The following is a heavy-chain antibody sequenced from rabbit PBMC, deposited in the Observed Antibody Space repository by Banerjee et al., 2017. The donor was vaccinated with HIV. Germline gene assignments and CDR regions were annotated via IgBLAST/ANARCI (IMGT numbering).Heavy chain of an antibody. CDR3: SRGLYSDNWHYFGL. CDR1: GFDFSSSYY. D-gene: IGHD1-1*01. Sequence: QQQLEESGGGLVKPEGSLTLTCKASGFDFSSSYYMCWFRQAPGKGLEWIGTIYAGNSGTTYYASWAKGRFTISQTSSTTVTLQMTSLTAADTATYFCSRGLYSDNWHYFGLWGPGTLVTVS. CDR2: IYAGNSGTT. V-gene: IGHV1S45*01. J-gene: IGHJ4*01.